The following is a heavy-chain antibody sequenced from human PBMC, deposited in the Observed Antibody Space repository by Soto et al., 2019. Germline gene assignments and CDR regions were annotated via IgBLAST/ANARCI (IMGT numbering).Heavy chain of an antibody. D-gene: IGHD3-9*01. Sequence: PGGSLRLSCAASGFTFSSYAMSWVRQAPGKGLEWVSTISGTGGSTYYADSVKGRFSISRDNSKNTVYLEMNSLRADATAVYYWAKGDDILSGYAFEVWGQGKMVTV. CDR3: AKGDDILSGYAFEV. CDR2: ISGTGGST. CDR1: GFTFSSYA. J-gene: IGHJ3*01. V-gene: IGHV3-23*01.